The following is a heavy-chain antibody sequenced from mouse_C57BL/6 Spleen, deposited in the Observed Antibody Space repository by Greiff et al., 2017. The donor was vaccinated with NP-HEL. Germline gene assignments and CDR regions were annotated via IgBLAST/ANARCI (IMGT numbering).Heavy chain of an antibody. Sequence: VQGVESGAELARPGASVKLSCKASGYTFTSYGISWVKQRTGPGLEWIGEIYPRSGNTYYNEKVKGKATLTADQSSSTAYMELRSLTSEDSAVYFCARGRLRRDFDYWGQGTTLTVSS. J-gene: IGHJ2*01. V-gene: IGHV1-81*01. D-gene: IGHD2-2*01. CDR1: GYTFTSYG. CDR3: ARGRLRRDFDY. CDR2: IYPRSGNT.